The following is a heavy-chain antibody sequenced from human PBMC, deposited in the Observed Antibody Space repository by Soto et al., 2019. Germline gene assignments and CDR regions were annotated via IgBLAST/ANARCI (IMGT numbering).Heavy chain of an antibody. CDR2: ISSSSSTI. CDR3: ASIAEYGMDV. Sequence: GGSLRLSCAASGFTFSSYSMNWVRQAPGKGLEWVSYISSSSSTIYYAENVKGRFTISRDNAKNSLNLQMNSLRAEDTAVYYCASIAEYGMDVWGQGTTVTVSS. V-gene: IGHV3-48*01. J-gene: IGHJ6*02. D-gene: IGHD6-13*01. CDR1: GFTFSSYS.